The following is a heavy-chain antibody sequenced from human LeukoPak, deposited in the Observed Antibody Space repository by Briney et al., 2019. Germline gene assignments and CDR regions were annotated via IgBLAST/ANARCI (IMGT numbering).Heavy chain of an antibody. V-gene: IGHV3-21*01. Sequence: GGSLRLSCTASGFTFSSFNMNWVRQAPGKGLEWVSSITSSSSYLYYADSAKGRFTISRDNAKNSLYLQMNSLRAEDTAVYFCARGPLNYYDSDAYPCPLDCWGQGTLVTVSS. CDR1: GFTFSSFN. CDR3: ARGPLNYYDSDAYPCPLDC. J-gene: IGHJ4*02. D-gene: IGHD3-22*01. CDR2: ITSSSSYL.